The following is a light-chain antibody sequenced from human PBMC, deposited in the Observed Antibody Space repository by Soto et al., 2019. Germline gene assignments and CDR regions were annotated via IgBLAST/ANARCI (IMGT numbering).Light chain of an antibody. Sequence: EIVLTQSPGTLSLSPGERATLSCRASQSVSSSYLAWYQQKPGQAPRLLIYGASSRATVIPDRFSGSGSGTDFTITITRLEPEDVAVYYCQQYGSSQLTFGQGTKVEIK. CDR1: QSVSSSY. V-gene: IGKV3-20*01. CDR2: GAS. J-gene: IGKJ1*01. CDR3: QQYGSSQLT.